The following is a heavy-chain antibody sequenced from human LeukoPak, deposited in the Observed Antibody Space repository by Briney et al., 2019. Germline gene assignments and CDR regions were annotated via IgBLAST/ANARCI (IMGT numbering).Heavy chain of an antibody. CDR2: IYHSGST. CDR1: GYSISSGYY. V-gene: IGHV4-38-2*02. Sequence: SETLSLTCTVSGYSISSGYYWGWIRQPPGKGLEWIGSIYHSGSTYYNPSLKSRVTISVDTFKNQFSLKLSSVTAADTAVYYCARFRYRYGFFLGDYWGQGTLVTVSS. J-gene: IGHJ4*02. CDR3: ARFRYRYGFFLGDY. D-gene: IGHD5-18*01.